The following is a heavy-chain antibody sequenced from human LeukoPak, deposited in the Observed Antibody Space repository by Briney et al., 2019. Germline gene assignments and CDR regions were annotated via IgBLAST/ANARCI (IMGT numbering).Heavy chain of an antibody. CDR2: INHSGST. J-gene: IGHJ5*02. CDR1: GGSFSGYY. Sequence: PSETLSLTCAVYGGSFSGYYWSWIRQPPGKGLEWIGEINHSGSTNYNPSLKSRVTISVDTSKNQFSLKLSSVTAADTAVYYCARPSPGIAVAAAGGFDPWGQGTLVTVSS. CDR3: ARPSPGIAVAAAGGFDP. D-gene: IGHD6-19*01. V-gene: IGHV4-34*01.